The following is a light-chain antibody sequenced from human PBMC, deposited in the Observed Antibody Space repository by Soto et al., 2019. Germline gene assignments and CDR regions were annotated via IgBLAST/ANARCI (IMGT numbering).Light chain of an antibody. CDR1: QSLLHNNKFNY. Sequence: VLIQSPLSLPVTPGEPASIFCSSSQSLLHNNKFNYLDWYLQKPGQSPQLLIYLGSNRASGVPDRFSGSGSGTDFTLKISRVEAEDVGVYYCMQALQTPITFGQGTRLEIK. J-gene: IGKJ5*01. CDR3: MQALQTPIT. CDR2: LGS. V-gene: IGKV2-28*01.